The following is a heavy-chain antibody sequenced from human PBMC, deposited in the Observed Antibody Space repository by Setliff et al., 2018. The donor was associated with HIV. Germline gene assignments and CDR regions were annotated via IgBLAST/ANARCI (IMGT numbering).Heavy chain of an antibody. V-gene: IGHV1-69*05. CDR2: IIPIFGTA. J-gene: IGHJ4*02. CDR3: ARGVPYGLFEN. CDR1: GGSFSSYA. Sequence: SVKVSCKASGGSFSSYAISWVRQAPGQGLEWMGGIIPIFGTAKYAQKFQGRVTITTDESTTTGYMELNSLTYEDTAAYYCARGVPYGLFENWGPGTLVTVSS. D-gene: IGHD3-16*01.